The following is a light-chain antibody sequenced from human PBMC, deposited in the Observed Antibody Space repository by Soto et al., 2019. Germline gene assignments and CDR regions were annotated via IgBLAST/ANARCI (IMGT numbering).Light chain of an antibody. V-gene: IGKV3-15*01. J-gene: IGKJ1*01. CDR3: QQYNNWPPWT. CDR1: QSVSTN. CDR2: GAS. Sequence: EIVMTQSPATLSVSPGERATLSCRASQSVSTNLAWYQQKPGQAPRLLIFGASTRATGIPARLSGSGSGTEFTLTISSLQSEDFAVYYCQQYNNWPPWTFGQGTKVEI.